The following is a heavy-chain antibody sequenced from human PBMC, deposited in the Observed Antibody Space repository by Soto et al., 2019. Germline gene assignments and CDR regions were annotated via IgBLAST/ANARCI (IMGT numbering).Heavy chain of an antibody. Sequence: PSETLSLTCTVSGGSVSSGSYYWSWIRQPPGKGLEWIGYIYYSGSTNYNPSLKSRVTISVDTSKNQFSLKLSSVTAADTAVYYCARVSASGPPDYWGQGTLVTVSS. CDR3: ARVSASGPPDY. CDR1: GGSVSSGSYY. CDR2: IYYSGST. J-gene: IGHJ4*02. D-gene: IGHD3-10*01. V-gene: IGHV4-61*01.